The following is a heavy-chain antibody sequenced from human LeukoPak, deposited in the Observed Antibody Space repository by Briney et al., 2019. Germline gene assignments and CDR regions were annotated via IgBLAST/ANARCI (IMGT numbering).Heavy chain of an antibody. Sequence: GGSLRLSCAASGFTVSNNYMSWVRQAPGKGLEWVGFIRSKAYGGTTEYAASVKGRFTISRDDSKSIAYLQMNSLKTEDTAVYYCTRAGYSYGFFFDYWGQGTLVTVSS. CDR2: IRSKAYGGTT. CDR3: TRAGYSYGFFFDY. V-gene: IGHV3-49*04. CDR1: GFTVSNNY. J-gene: IGHJ4*02. D-gene: IGHD5-18*01.